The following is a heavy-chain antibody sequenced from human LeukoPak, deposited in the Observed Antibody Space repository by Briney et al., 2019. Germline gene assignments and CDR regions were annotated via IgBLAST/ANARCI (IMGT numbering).Heavy chain of an antibody. V-gene: IGHV4-34*01. Sequence: NPSETLSLTCAVYGGSFSGYYWSWIRQPPGKGLEWIGEINHSGSTNYNPSLKSRVTISVDTSKNQFSLKPSSVTAADTAVYYCARFAKPSYSYGAMGYYYGMDVWGQGTTVTVSS. CDR2: INHSGST. D-gene: IGHD5-18*01. J-gene: IGHJ6*02. CDR3: ARFAKPSYSYGAMGYYYGMDV. CDR1: GGSFSGYY.